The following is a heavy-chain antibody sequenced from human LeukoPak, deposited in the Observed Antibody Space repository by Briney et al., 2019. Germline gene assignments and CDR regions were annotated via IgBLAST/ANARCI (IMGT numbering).Heavy chain of an antibody. CDR2: TSVVGVRT. CDR3: AKDGINAVLLVYATYYFDG. V-gene: IGHV3-43*02. D-gene: IGHD2-8*01. J-gene: IGHJ4*02. Sequence: GGSLRLSCAPPGHTFDDYAMQGVRQAPRKGLQWVSLTSVVGVRTYYTDSVKGGYSISRDNRKNSLCVHTKIVRTEDTALYFCAKDGINAVLLVYATYYFDGWGEGSLVSAS. CDR1: GHTFDDYA.